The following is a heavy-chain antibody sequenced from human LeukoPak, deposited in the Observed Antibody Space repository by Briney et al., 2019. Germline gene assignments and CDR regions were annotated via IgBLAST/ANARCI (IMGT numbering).Heavy chain of an antibody. CDR3: ARDPRNIGLAP. CDR1: GFPFSSYW. J-gene: IGHJ5*02. V-gene: IGHV3-7*01. D-gene: IGHD5-12*01. Sequence: PGGSLRLSCVASGFPFSSYWITWVRQAPGKGLEWVANIKQDGSKKSYVDSVKGRFTISRDNAKNSLYLQMNSLRAEDTAVYYCARDPRNIGLAPWGQGTLVTVSS. CDR2: IKQDGSKK.